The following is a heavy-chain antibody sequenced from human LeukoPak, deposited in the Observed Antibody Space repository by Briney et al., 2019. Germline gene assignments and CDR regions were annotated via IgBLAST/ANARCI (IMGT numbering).Heavy chain of an antibody. Sequence: GGSLRLSCAASGFTFSSYGMHWVRQAPSKGLEWVAVISYDGSNKYYADSVKGRFTISRDNSKNTLYLQMNSQRAEDTAVYYCARDPQWLGFDYWGQGTLVTVSS. V-gene: IGHV3-30*03. J-gene: IGHJ4*02. CDR1: GFTFSSYG. CDR3: ARDPQWLGFDY. D-gene: IGHD6-19*01. CDR2: ISYDGSNK.